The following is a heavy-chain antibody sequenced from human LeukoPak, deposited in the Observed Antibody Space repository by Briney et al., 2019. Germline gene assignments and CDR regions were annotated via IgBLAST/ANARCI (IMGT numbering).Heavy chain of an antibody. CDR1: GFTFSSYA. CDR2: ISSNGGST. J-gene: IGHJ4*02. CDR3: VKRKGIAAAGTEFDY. Sequence: GGSLRLSCSASGFTFSSYAMHWVRQAPGKGLEYVSAISSNGGSTYYADSVKGRFTNSRDNSKNTLYLQMSSLRAEDTAVYYCVKRKGIAAAGTEFDYWGQGTLVTVSS. V-gene: IGHV3-64D*09. D-gene: IGHD6-13*01.